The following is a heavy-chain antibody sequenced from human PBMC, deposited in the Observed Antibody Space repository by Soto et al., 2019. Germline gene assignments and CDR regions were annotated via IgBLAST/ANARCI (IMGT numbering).Heavy chain of an antibody. Sequence: ASVKVSCKASGYTLTNYIIHWVRQAPGQRLEWMGWINPVDGNTQYSQKFQGRVTFTRDTSASTAYMDLYSLRSEDTAVYYCTRRESPAIYWYDPWGQGTQVTVSS. CDR3: TRRESPAIYWYDP. CDR2: INPVDGNT. J-gene: IGHJ5*02. D-gene: IGHD2-21*02. V-gene: IGHV1-3*01. CDR1: GYTLTNYI.